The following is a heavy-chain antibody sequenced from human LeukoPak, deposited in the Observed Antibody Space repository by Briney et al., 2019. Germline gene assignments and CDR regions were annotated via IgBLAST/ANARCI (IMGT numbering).Heavy chain of an antibody. D-gene: IGHD5-12*01. Sequence: GGSLRLSCAASGFTFSTYTMHWVRQAPGKGLDGVSSISASTRNINYAGSLKGRFTISRDNAENSLYLQMNSLRAEDTAVYYCARDRGADYWGQGTLVTVSS. CDR1: GFTFSTYT. CDR2: ISASTRNI. V-gene: IGHV3-21*01. CDR3: ARDRGADY. J-gene: IGHJ4*02.